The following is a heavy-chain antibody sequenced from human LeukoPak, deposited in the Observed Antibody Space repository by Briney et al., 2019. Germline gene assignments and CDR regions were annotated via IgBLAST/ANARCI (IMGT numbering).Heavy chain of an antibody. V-gene: IGHV3-30*02. CDR2: IRYDGSEK. CDR3: ARTYYYDTVLLDY. Sequence: GGSLRLSCAASGFSFSTYAMHWVRQAPGKGLEWVALIRYDGSEKYYADSVKGRFTISRDNSKNTLYLQMNSLRAEDTAVYYCARTYYYDTVLLDYWGQGTLVTVSS. CDR1: GFSFSTYA. J-gene: IGHJ4*02. D-gene: IGHD3-22*01.